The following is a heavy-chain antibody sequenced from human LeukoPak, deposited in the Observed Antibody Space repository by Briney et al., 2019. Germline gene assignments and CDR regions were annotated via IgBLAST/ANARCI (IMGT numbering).Heavy chain of an antibody. CDR2: RYYRGST. CDR1: GGFSSYY. CDR3: ARHRAYSSSSPFDY. J-gene: IGHJ4*02. Sequence: KPSETLSLTCTVSGGFSSYYWSWLRQPPGKGLEWIGYRYYRGSTNYNPSLKSGVTISVDTSKNQFSLRLSSVTAADTAVYYCARHRAYSSSSPFDYWGQGTLVTVSS. V-gene: IGHV4-59*08. D-gene: IGHD6-6*01.